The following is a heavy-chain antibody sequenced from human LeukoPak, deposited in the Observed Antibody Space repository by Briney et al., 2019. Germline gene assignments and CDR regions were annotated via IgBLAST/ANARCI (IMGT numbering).Heavy chain of an antibody. Sequence: PSETLSLTCTVSGYSISRGYYWAWVRQPPGKGLEWIGSIFHSGTTYYNPSLKSRVTISVDRSKNQFSLKLSSVTAADTAVYYCARLSMVRGDSKWFDPWGQGTQVTVSS. J-gene: IGHJ5*02. V-gene: IGHV4-38-2*02. CDR1: GYSISRGYY. CDR3: ARLSMVRGDSKWFDP. CDR2: IFHSGTT. D-gene: IGHD3-10*01.